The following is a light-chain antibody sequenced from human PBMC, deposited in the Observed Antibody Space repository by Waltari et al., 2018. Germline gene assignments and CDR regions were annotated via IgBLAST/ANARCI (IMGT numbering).Light chain of an antibody. Sequence: DIVMTQSPDSLAVSLGERATINCKSSQTVLYNYNNKNHLAWFPQKPGQPPKLLISWGSTRESGVPDRFSGSGSGTAFTLTISNLQAEDEAVYYCQQYFSYPRTFGLGTKVEI. J-gene: IGKJ2*01. CDR1: QTVLYNYNNKNH. CDR3: QQYFSYPRT. CDR2: WGS. V-gene: IGKV4-1*01.